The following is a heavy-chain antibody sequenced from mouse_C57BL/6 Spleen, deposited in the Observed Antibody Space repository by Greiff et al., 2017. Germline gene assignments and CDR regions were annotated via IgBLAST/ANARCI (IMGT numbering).Heavy chain of an antibody. V-gene: IGHV1-63*01. Sequence: QVLLQQSGAELVRPGTSVKMSCKASGYTFTNYWIGWAKQRPGHGLEWIGDIYPGGGYTNHNALFKGPARLTADKSSSTAYMQFSSLTSEDSAIYYCARRHYDGSYWYFDVWGTGTTVTVAS. CDR2: IYPGGGYT. D-gene: IGHD1-1*01. J-gene: IGHJ1*03. CDR3: ARRHYDGSYWYFDV. CDR1: GYTFTNYW.